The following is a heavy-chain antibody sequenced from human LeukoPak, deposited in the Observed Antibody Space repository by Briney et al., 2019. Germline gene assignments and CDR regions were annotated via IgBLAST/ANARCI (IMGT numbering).Heavy chain of an antibody. D-gene: IGHD6-6*01. CDR1: GGTFTSYD. V-gene: IGHV1-8*03. J-gene: IGHJ4*02. CDR2: MNPNSGNT. Sequence: ASVKVSCKASGGTFTSYDINWVRQATGQGLEWMGWMNPNSGNTGYAQKFQGRVTITRNTSISTAYMELSSLRSEDTAVYYCARGLEWGSSSAFDYWGQGTLVTVSS. CDR3: ARGLEWGSSSAFDY.